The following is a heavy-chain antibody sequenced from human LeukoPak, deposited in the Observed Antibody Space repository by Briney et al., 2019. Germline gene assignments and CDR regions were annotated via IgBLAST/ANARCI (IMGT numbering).Heavy chain of an antibody. J-gene: IGHJ4*02. V-gene: IGHV4-34*01. CDR1: GGSFSDYY. Sequence: SETLSLTCAVYGGSFSDYYWSWIRQPPGKGLEWIGEINHSGSTSYNPSLKSRVAISVDTSKNQFSLKVTSVTAADTAVYYCARGAHCGGDCYSFDYWGQGTLVTVSS. CDR3: ARGAHCGGDCYSFDY. CDR2: INHSGST. D-gene: IGHD2-21*02.